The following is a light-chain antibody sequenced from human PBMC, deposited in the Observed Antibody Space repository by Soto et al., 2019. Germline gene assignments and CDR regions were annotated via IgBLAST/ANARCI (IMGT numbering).Light chain of an antibody. CDR1: QSVRSN. CDR2: GAS. Sequence: EVVMTQSPATLSVSPGEGATLSCRASQSVRSNLAWYQQRPGQAPRLLIYGASSRATGIPDRFSGSGSGTEFTLTISRLEPEDFAVYYCQQYGSSSWTFGQGTKVDIK. CDR3: QQYGSSSWT. V-gene: IGKV3-20*01. J-gene: IGKJ1*01.